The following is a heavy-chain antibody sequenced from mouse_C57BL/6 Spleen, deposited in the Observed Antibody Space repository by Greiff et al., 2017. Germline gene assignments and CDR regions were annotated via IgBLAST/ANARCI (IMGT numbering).Heavy chain of an antibody. J-gene: IGHJ2*01. CDR2: INPNNGGT. Sequence: VQLKQSGPELVKPGASVKMSCKASGYTFTDYNMHWVKQSHGKSLEWIGYINPNNGGTSYNQKFKGKATLTVNKSSSTAYMELRSLTSEDSAVYYCARGDYYGSSYENYFDYWGQGTTLTVSS. CDR3: ARGDYYGSSYENYFDY. V-gene: IGHV1-22*01. D-gene: IGHD1-1*01. CDR1: GYTFTDYN.